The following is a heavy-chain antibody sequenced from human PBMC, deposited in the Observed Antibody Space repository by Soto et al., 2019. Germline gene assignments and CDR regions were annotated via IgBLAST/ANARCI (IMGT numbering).Heavy chain of an antibody. CDR3: AREIGAPRGWFDS. V-gene: IGHV3-23*01. D-gene: IGHD1-26*01. CDR1: GFSFSTFA. Sequence: EVHLLESGGGLVQPGGSLRLSCAASGFSFSTFAMNWVRQALGKGLEWVSGISATGGLTYYADSVKGRFTISRDNSKNVLYLQINSVSPDDTALYYCAREIGAPRGWFDSWGQGTLVTVSS. CDR2: ISATGGLT. J-gene: IGHJ5*01.